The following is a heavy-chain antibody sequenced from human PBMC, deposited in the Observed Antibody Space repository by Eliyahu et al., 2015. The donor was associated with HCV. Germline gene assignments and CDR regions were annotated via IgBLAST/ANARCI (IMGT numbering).Heavy chain of an antibody. V-gene: IGHV3-15*01. CDR1: GXXXNNAW. CDR2: IKSKTNGGTP. Sequence: EVQLVESGGGLVEPGGSLRLSCAASGXXXNNAWMSWVRQAPGKGLEWVGHIKSKTNGGTPDYSAPVTGRFSISRDDSKNTLYLQMNSLRIEDTAVYYCTTEGYTYGNHAVDIWGQGTMVTVSS. D-gene: IGHD5-18*01. J-gene: IGHJ3*02. CDR3: TTEGYTYGNHAVDI.